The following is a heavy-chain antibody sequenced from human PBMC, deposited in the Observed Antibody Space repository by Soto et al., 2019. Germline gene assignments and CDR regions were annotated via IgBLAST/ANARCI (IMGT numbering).Heavy chain of an antibody. Sequence: PSETLSLTCTVSGGSISSSSYYWGWIRQPPGKGLEWIGSIYYSGSTYYNPSLKSRVTISVDTSKNQFSLKLSSVTAADTAVYYCARHANPTNLQYSGRPGHFDYWGQGTLVTVSS. CDR1: GGSISSSSYY. CDR3: ARHANPTNLQYSGRPGHFDY. D-gene: IGHD1-26*01. CDR2: IYYSGST. V-gene: IGHV4-39*01. J-gene: IGHJ4*02.